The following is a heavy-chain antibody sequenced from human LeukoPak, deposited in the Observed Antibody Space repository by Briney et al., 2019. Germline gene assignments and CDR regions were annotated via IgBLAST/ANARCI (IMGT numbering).Heavy chain of an antibody. CDR2: IYYSGST. V-gene: IGHV4-39*07. J-gene: IGHJ4*02. CDR1: GGSISSSSYY. Sequence: SETLSLTCTVSGGSISSSSYYWGWIRQPPGKGLEWIGSIYYSGSTYYNPSLKSRVTISVDTSKNQFSLKLSSVTAADTAVYYCARGPAVTTGTSYYFDYWGQGTLVTVSS. CDR3: ARGPAVTTGTSYYFDY. D-gene: IGHD4-17*01.